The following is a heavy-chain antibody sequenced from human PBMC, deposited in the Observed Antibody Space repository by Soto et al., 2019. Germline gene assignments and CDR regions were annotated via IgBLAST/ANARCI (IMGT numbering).Heavy chain of an antibody. CDR2: IDGDGRDT. D-gene: IGHD6-6*01. CDR1: GFIFRNYW. CDR3: VSLVERSDVAFDI. J-gene: IGHJ3*02. Sequence: EVQLVESGGGLVQLGGSLRLSCAASGFIFRNYWMRWVRQAPGEGLVWVSRIDGDGRDTSYADTVKGRFTISRDNARNKMYLQMNSLRAEDTAVYFCVSLVERSDVAFDIWGQGTMVTVS. V-gene: IGHV3-74*01.